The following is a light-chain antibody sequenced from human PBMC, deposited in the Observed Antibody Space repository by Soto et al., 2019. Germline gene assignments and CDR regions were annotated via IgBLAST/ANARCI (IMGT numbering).Light chain of an antibody. J-gene: IGLJ1*01. V-gene: IGLV2-14*03. Sequence: QSVLTQPASVSGSPGQSITISCTGTSSDVGGYNLVSWYQQHPGKAPKLMIYDVSYRPSGVSNRFSGSKSGNTASLTISGLQAEDDADYYCSSYTSTSTLYVFGGGTKLTVL. CDR3: SSYTSTSTLYV. CDR1: SSDVGGYNL. CDR2: DVS.